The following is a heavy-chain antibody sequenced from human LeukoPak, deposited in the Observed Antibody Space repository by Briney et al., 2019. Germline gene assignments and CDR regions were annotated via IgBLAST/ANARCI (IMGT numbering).Heavy chain of an antibody. J-gene: IGHJ3*02. Sequence: SETLSLTCAVYGGSFSGYYWSWIRQPPGKGLEWIGEINHSGSTNYNPSLKSRVTISVDTSKNQFSLKLSSVTAADTAVYYCARISSGYDSSVPRADAFDIWGQGTMVTVSS. V-gene: IGHV4-34*01. CDR1: GGSFSGYY. D-gene: IGHD3-22*01. CDR2: INHSGST. CDR3: ARISSGYDSSVPRADAFDI.